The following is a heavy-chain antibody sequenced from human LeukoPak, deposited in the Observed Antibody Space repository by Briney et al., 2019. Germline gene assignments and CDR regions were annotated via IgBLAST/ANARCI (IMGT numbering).Heavy chain of an antibody. J-gene: IGHJ4*02. CDR1: GFTFSNYW. CDR2: INSDGINT. CDR3: ARVEGNIVTTTEGYFDY. D-gene: IGHD5-12*01. Sequence: QPGGSLRLSCAASGFTFSNYWMHWVRQAPGKGLVWVSRINSDGINTSYADSVKGRFTISRDNAKNSLYLQMNSLRAEDTAVYYCARVEGNIVTTTEGYFDYWGQGTLVTVSS. V-gene: IGHV3-74*01.